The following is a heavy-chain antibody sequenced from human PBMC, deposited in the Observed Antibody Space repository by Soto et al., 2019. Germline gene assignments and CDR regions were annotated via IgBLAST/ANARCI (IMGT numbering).Heavy chain of an antibody. CDR2: IYYSGST. D-gene: IGHD6-13*01. CDR3: ARHPASGSSWAIYYYYGMDV. Sequence: SETLSLTCTVSGGSISSSSYYWGWIRQPPGKGLEWIGSIYYSGSTYYNPSLKSRVTISVDASKNQFSLKLSSVTAADTAVYYCARHPASGSSWAIYYYYGMDVWGQGTTVTVSS. CDR1: GGSISSSSYY. J-gene: IGHJ6*02. V-gene: IGHV4-39*01.